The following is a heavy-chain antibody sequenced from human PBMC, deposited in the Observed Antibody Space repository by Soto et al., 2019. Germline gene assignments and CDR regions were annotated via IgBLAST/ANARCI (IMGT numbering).Heavy chain of an antibody. Sequence: SETLSLTCTVSGGSISSYYWSWIRQPPGKGLEWIGYIYYSGSTNYNPSLKSRVTISVDTSKNQFSLKLSSVTAADTAVYYCARGESQGYYYYGMDVWGQGTTVTVSS. V-gene: IGHV4-59*01. CDR3: ARGESQGYYYYGMDV. D-gene: IGHD3-10*01. CDR2: IYYSGST. CDR1: GGSISSYY. J-gene: IGHJ6*02.